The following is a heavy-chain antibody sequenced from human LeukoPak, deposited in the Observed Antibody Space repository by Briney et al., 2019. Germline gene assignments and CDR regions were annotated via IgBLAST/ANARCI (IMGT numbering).Heavy chain of an antibody. CDR3: ARVSGSVPQYGMDV. V-gene: IGHV4-30-4*08. CDR1: GGSISSGNYY. D-gene: IGHD6-19*01. J-gene: IGHJ6*02. CDR2: IYYSGST. Sequence: PSETLSLTCTVSGGSISSGNYYWSWIRQHPGKGLEWIGYIYYSGSTYYNPSLKSRVTISVDTSKNQFSLKLSSVTAADTAVYYCARVSGSVPQYGMDVWGQGTTVTVSS.